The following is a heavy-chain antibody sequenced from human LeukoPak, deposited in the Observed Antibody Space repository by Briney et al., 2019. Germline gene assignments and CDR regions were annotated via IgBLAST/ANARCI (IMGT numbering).Heavy chain of an antibody. CDR3: ARDDSNYGLYCDY. J-gene: IGHJ4*02. CDR2: IYSGGST. D-gene: IGHD4-11*01. V-gene: IGHV3-66*02. Sequence: GGSLRLSCTVSGFTVSSNYMSWVRQAPGKGLEWVSVIYSGGSTYYADSVKGRFTISRDNSKNTLYLQMNSLRAEDTAVYYCARDDSNYGLYCDYWGQGTLVTVSS. CDR1: GFTVSSNY.